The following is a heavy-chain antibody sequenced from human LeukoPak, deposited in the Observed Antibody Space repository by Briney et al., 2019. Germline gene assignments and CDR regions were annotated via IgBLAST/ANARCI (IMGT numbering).Heavy chain of an antibody. J-gene: IGHJ4*02. Sequence: ASVKVSCKASGYTFTSYDINWVRQATGQGLEWMGWMNPNSGNTGYAQKFQGRVTITRDTSASTAYMELSSLRSEDTAVYYCARLSGYSYGASYFDYWGQGTLVTVSS. CDR1: GYTFTSYD. CDR3: ARLSGYSYGASYFDY. CDR2: MNPNSGNT. V-gene: IGHV1-8*01. D-gene: IGHD5-18*01.